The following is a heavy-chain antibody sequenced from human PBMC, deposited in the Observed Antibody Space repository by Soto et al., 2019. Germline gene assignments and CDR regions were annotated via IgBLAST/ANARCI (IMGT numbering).Heavy chain of an antibody. V-gene: IGHV3-23*01. CDR1: GFRFCRYA. D-gene: IGHD5-12*01. CDR3: AKSTVVFATTGGAFEM. CDR2: ISGSGADS. Sequence: EMQLLESGGGLVQPGGSLRFSCAASGFRFCRYAMSWVRQAPGKGLERVSAISGSGADSYDADSVKGWVIITRDKSKITHSLQMHDLRAEDTSVYYCAKSTVVFATTGGAFEMWGQ. J-gene: IGHJ3*02.